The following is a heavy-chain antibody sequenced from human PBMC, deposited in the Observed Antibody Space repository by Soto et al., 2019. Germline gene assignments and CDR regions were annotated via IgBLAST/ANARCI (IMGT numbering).Heavy chain of an antibody. CDR1: GFTFSSYA. Sequence: GGSLRLSCAASGFTFSSYAMSWVRQAPGKGLEWVSAISGSGGGTYYADSVKGRFTISRDNSKNTLYLQMNILRAEDTAVYYCAKGNVVVPASWAKDYYYYMDVWGKGTTVTVSS. J-gene: IGHJ6*03. CDR3: AKGNVVVPASWAKDYYYYMDV. V-gene: IGHV3-23*01. CDR2: ISGSGGGT. D-gene: IGHD2-2*01.